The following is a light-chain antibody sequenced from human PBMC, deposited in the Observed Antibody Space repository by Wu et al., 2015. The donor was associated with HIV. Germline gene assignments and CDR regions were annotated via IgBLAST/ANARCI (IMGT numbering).Light chain of an antibody. CDR2: DAS. CDR1: QSVSSY. V-gene: IGKV3-11*01. CDR3: QQRSKWPLT. J-gene: IGKJ5*01. Sequence: EIVLTQSPATLSLSPGERATLSCRASQSVSSYLAWYQQKPGQAPRLLIYDASTRVTGIPARFSGSGSGTDFTLTISSLEPEDFAVYYCQQRSKWPLTFAQGTRLEIK.